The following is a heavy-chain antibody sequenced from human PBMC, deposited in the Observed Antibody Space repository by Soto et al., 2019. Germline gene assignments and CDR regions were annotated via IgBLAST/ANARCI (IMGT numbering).Heavy chain of an antibody. CDR3: AKRSKFTIFSATDF. V-gene: IGHV3-23*01. D-gene: IGHD3-3*01. Sequence: EVQLLESGGGLVQPGGSLRLSCAASGFTFSSYAMTWVRQAPGKGLEWVSALSGNSGTTYSADSVKGRFTISRDNSRKRLYLQMSSLRAEDTALYYCAKRSKFTIFSATDFWGQGTLVTVSS. J-gene: IGHJ4*02. CDR2: LSGNSGTT. CDR1: GFTFSSYA.